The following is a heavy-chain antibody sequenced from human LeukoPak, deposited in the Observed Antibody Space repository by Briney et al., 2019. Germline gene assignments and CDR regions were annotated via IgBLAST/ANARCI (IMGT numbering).Heavy chain of an antibody. J-gene: IGHJ4*02. CDR1: GFTFSSYS. Sequence: GGSLRLCCAASGFTFSSYSMNWVRQAPGKGLEWVSYISSSSSTIYYADSVKGRFTISRDNAKNSLYLQMNSLRAEDTAVYYCARDGGIVVVPAATYFDYWGQGTLVTVSS. CDR2: ISSSSSTI. CDR3: ARDGGIVVVPAATYFDY. V-gene: IGHV3-48*01. D-gene: IGHD2-2*01.